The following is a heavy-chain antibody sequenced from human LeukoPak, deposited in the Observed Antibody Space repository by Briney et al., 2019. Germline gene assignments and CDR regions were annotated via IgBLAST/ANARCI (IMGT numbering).Heavy chain of an antibody. V-gene: IGHV3-73*01. J-gene: IGHJ4*02. Sequence: GGSLRLSCAASGFTFSGSAMHWVRQASGKGLEWVGRIRSKANSYATAYAASVKGRFTISRDDSKNTAYLQMNSLKTEDTAVYYCTRRDDSSGISFDYWGQGTLVTVSS. CDR3: TRRDDSSGISFDY. CDR1: GFTFSGSA. D-gene: IGHD3-22*01. CDR2: IRSKANSYAT.